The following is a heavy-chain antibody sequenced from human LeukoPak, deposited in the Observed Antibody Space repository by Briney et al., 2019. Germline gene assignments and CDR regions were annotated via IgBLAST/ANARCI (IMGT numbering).Heavy chain of an antibody. CDR1: GGSISSYY. CDR2: IYHSGST. D-gene: IGHD2-15*01. V-gene: IGHV4-59*12. J-gene: IGHJ4*02. CDR3: ARTNCSGGSCSYYFDY. Sequence: PSETLSLTCTVSGGSISSYYWSWIRQPPGKGLEWIGYIYHSGSTYYNPSLKSRVTIPVDRSKNQFSLKLSSVTAADTAVYYCARTNCSGGSCSYYFDYWGQGTLVTVSS.